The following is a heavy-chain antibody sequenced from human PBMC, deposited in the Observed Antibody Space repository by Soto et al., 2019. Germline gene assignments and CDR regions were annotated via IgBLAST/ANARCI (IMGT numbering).Heavy chain of an antibody. CDR2: IYYSGST. D-gene: IGHD3-16*01. CDR1: GGSISSYY. CDR3: ARALGDYFDY. V-gene: IGHV4-59*01. J-gene: IGHJ4*02. Sequence: KTSETLSLTCTVSGGSISSYYWNWIRQPPGKGLEWIGYIYYSGSTNYNPSLKSRVTMSVDTSKNQFSLKMSSVTAADTAVYYCARALGDYFDYWGQGTVVTVSS.